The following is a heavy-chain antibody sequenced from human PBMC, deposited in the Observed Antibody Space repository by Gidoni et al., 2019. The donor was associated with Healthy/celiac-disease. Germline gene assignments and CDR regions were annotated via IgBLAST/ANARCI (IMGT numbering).Heavy chain of an antibody. CDR3: ARERGTHFDY. Sequence: EVQLVESGGGLVQPGGSLRLSCAASGFTFSSYWMSWVRQAQGKGLEWVANIKQDGSEKYYVDSVKGRFTISRDNAKNSLYLQMNSLRAEETDVYYCARERGTHFDYWGQGTLVTVSS. D-gene: IGHD3-16*01. V-gene: IGHV3-7*03. J-gene: IGHJ4*02. CDR2: IKQDGSEK. CDR1: GFTFSSYW.